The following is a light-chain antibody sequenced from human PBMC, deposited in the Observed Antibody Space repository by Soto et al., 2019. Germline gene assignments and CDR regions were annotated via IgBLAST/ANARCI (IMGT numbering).Light chain of an antibody. V-gene: IGLV2-23*01. Sequence: QSALTQPASVSGSPGQSITISCTGTNSDIGSYNLVSWYQHHPGKAPKVMIYEGNKRPSGISDRFSGSRSGNTASLTISGLQAEDEADYYCCSYAGSSTYYVFGTGTKLTV. CDR3: CSYAGSSTYYV. CDR1: NSDIGSYNL. CDR2: EGN. J-gene: IGLJ1*01.